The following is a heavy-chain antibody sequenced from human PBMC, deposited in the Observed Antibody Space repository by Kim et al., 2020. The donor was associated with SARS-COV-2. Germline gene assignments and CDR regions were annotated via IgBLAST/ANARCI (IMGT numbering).Heavy chain of an antibody. Sequence: AASVKGRFTISRDDSKNSADLQMNSLKNEDTAVYYCVRSTDDWYDWFDPWGQGTQVTVSS. CDR3: VRSTDDWYDWFDP. D-gene: IGHD3-9*01. V-gene: IGHV3-72*01. J-gene: IGHJ5*02.